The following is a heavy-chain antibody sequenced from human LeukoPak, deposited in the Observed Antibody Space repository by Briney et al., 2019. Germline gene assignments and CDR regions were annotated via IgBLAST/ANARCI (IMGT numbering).Heavy chain of an antibody. J-gene: IGHJ5*02. CDR1: GYSFTSYW. Sequence: HGESLKISCKGSGYSFTSYWIGWVRQMPGKGLEWMGIIYPGDSDTRYSPSFRGQVTISADKSISTAYLQWSSLKASDTAMYYCARQSVVVPAASFWFDPWGQGTLVTVSS. D-gene: IGHD2-2*01. CDR2: IYPGDSDT. CDR3: ARQSVVVPAASFWFDP. V-gene: IGHV5-51*01.